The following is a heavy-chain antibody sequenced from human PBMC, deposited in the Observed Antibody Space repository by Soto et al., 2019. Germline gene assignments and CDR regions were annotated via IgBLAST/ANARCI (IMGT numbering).Heavy chain of an antibody. Sequence: EVQLLGSGGGLVQLGGSLRLSCAASGFTFSNSDMVCVRQAPGKGLEWVSTISSSGTDTYYADSVKGRFTISRDNSRDTLFLQVNNLSAEDTYLYSCARRRGSGNYFIDLWGQGTLVNVSS. J-gene: IGHJ4*02. CDR3: ARRRGSGNYFIDL. V-gene: IGHV3-23*01. D-gene: IGHD3-10*01. CDR2: ISSSGTDT. CDR1: GFTFSNSD.